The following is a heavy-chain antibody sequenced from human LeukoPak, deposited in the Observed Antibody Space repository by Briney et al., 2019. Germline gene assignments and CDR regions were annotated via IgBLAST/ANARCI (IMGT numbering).Heavy chain of an antibody. CDR1: GFTFSNYW. CDR3: ARDRQLVDY. J-gene: IGHJ4*02. CDR2: IKKDGSEK. V-gene: IGHV3-7*01. Sequence: GGSLRLSCAASGFTFSNYWMTWVRQAPGKGLEWVANIKKDGSEKNYVGSVKGRFTISRDNAKNSLYLQMNSLRAEDTAVYYCARDRQLVDYWGQGTLVTVSS. D-gene: IGHD6-6*01.